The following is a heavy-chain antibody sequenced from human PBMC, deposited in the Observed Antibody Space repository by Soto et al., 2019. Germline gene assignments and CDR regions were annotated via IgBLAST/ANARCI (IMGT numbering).Heavy chain of an antibody. Sequence: QVQLVQSGAEVKKPGASVKVSCKASGYTFTSYGISWVRQAPGQGLEGMGWISAYNGNTNYAQKLQGRVTMTTDTSTSTAYMELRSLRSDDTAVYYCASAGYCSSTSCLNWFDPWGQGTLVTVSS. V-gene: IGHV1-18*04. CDR1: GYTFTSYG. J-gene: IGHJ5*02. D-gene: IGHD2-2*01. CDR3: ASAGYCSSTSCLNWFDP. CDR2: ISAYNGNT.